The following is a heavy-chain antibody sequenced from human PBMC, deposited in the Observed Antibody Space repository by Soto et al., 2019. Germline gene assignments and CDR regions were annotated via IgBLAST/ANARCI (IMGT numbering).Heavy chain of an antibody. CDR2: ISSSSSYT. J-gene: IGHJ4*02. Sequence: LRLSCTASGFTFRDYCMHWVRQAPGKGLEWVSYISSSSSYTNYAGSVKGRFTISRDNAKNSLYLQMNSLRAGDTAVYYCAKTYSSSSGCDYWGQGTLVTVS. V-gene: IGHV3-11*03. D-gene: IGHD6-6*01. CDR1: GFTFRDYC. CDR3: AKTYSSSSGCDY.